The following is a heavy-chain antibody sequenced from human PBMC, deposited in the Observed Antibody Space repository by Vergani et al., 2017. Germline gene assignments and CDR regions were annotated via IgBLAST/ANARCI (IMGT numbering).Heavy chain of an antibody. V-gene: IGHV1-69*01. CDR1: RCTFSRSS. D-gene: IGHD6-6*01. CDR2: IIPIFVTA. J-gene: IGHJ6*03. Sequence: QVQLVQSGAEVKKPGSSLPLSCPPSRCTFSRSSISWVRQAPGQALAWLGWIIPIFVTANYAQKFQGRVTITADEATSTAYMELSSLRSEDTAVYYCARAVEKSSSSAYYYYYYMDVWGKGTTVTVS. CDR3: ARAVEKSSSSAYYYYYYMDV.